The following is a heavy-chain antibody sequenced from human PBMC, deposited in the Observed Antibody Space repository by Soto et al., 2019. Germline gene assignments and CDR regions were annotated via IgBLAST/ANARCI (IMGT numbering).Heavy chain of an antibody. CDR1: GFAFSSYG. D-gene: IGHD6-19*01. CDR2: ISYDGSNK. CDR3: AKDRDSSGWFSGYYYGVDV. J-gene: IGHJ6*02. V-gene: IGHV3-30*18. Sequence: GGSLRLSCAASGFAFSSYGMHWVRQAPGKGLEWVALISYDGSNKYYADSVKGRFTISRDNSKNTLSLQVSSLRPEDTAVYYCAKDRDSSGWFSGYYYGVDVWGQGTTVTVSS.